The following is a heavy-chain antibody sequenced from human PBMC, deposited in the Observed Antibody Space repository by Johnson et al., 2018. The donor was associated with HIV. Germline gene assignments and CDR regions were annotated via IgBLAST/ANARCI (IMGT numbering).Heavy chain of an antibody. J-gene: IGHJ3*02. D-gene: IGHD6-19*01. CDR2: IRYDGSNE. Sequence: QEQLVESGGGVVQPGGSLRLSCAASGFTFSSYGMHWVRQAPGKGLEWVAFIRYDGSNEYYADSVKGRFTISRDSSKNTLYLQMNSLRAADTAVYYCARDAGQWLDDAFDIWGQGTIVTVSS. CDR1: GFTFSSYG. V-gene: IGHV3-30*02. CDR3: ARDAGQWLDDAFDI.